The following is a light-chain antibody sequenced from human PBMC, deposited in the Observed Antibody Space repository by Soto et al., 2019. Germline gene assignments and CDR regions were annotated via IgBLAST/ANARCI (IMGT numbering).Light chain of an antibody. CDR2: GAS. CDR1: QSVSSN. Sequence: EIVMTQSPATLSVSPGERATLSCRASQSVSSNLAWYQQKPGQAPRLLIYGASTRATGIPARFSGSGSGTEFTLTISRLEPEDFAVYYCQQRSNWPHSITFGQGTRLEIK. CDR3: QQRSNWPHSIT. J-gene: IGKJ5*01. V-gene: IGKV3-15*01.